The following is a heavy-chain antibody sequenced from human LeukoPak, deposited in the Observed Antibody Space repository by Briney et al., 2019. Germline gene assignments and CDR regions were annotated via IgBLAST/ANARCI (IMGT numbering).Heavy chain of an antibody. V-gene: IGHV4-59*08. CDR2: IYYSGST. Sequence: SETLSLTCTVSGGSIGSYYWSWIRQTPGKGLEWIGDIYYSGSTNYNPSLKSRVTISVDTSKNQFSLKLSSVTAADTAVYYCARHTDIAPLSSLKYWGQGTLVTVSS. D-gene: IGHD6-13*01. J-gene: IGHJ4*02. CDR1: GGSIGSYY. CDR3: ARHTDIAPLSSLKY.